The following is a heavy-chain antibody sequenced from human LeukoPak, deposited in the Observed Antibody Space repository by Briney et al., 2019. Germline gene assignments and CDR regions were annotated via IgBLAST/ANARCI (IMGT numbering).Heavy chain of an antibody. V-gene: IGHV3-64*01. CDR2: ISSNGGST. Sequence: GGSLRLSYAASGFTFSSYAMHWVRQAPGKGLEYVSAISSNGGSTYYANSVKGRFTISRDNSKNTLYLQMGSLRAEDMAVYYCARRSSGSYYTYFDYWGQGTLVTVSS. CDR1: GFTFSSYA. D-gene: IGHD3-10*01. J-gene: IGHJ4*02. CDR3: ARRSSGSYYTYFDY.